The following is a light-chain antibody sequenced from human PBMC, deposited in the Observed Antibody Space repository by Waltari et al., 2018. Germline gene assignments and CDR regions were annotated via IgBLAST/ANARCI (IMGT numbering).Light chain of an antibody. V-gene: IGKV2-28*01. CDR3: MQALQAPYT. J-gene: IGKJ2*01. CDR2: ETS. CDR1: QSLLYSNGNNY. Sequence: EIVVTQSPLSLPVTPGEPASISCRSSQSLLYSNGNNYLDWYLQNPGQSPQLLIYETSNRASGVPDRFSGSGSGTDFTLKISRVETEDVGIYYCMQALQAPYTFGQGTKLEIK.